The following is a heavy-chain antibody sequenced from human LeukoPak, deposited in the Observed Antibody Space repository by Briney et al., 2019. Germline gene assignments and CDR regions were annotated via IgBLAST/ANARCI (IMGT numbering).Heavy chain of an antibody. Sequence: GGSLRLSCAASGFTVSSNYMSWVRQAPRKGLEWVSVIYSGGSTSYADSVKGRFAISRDNSKNTLYLQMNSLRAEDTAVYYCARDQRVLAAVFYYYYVRYVWGQGTTVTVSS. V-gene: IGHV3-66*01. CDR1: GFTVSSNY. D-gene: IGHD6-25*01. J-gene: IGHJ6*02. CDR2: IYSGGST. CDR3: ARDQRVLAAVFYYYYVRYV.